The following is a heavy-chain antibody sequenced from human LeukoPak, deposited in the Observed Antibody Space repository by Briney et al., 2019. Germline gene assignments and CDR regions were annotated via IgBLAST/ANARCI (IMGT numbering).Heavy chain of an antibody. Sequence: PSETLSLTCTVSGGSISSYYWSWIRQPPGKGLEWIGYIYYSASTNYNPSLKSRVTRSVDTSKDQFTLKLSSVTAADTAVYYCARSWGYCSGGSCYSYYGMDVWGQGTTVTVSS. CDR1: GGSISSYY. CDR3: ARSWGYCSGGSCYSYYGMDV. D-gene: IGHD2-15*01. CDR2: IYYSAST. J-gene: IGHJ6*02. V-gene: IGHV4-59*01.